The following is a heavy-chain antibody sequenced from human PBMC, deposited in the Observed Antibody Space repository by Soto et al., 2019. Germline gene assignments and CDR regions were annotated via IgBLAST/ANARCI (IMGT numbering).Heavy chain of an antibody. D-gene: IGHD3-22*01. J-gene: IGHJ4*02. V-gene: IGHV4-59*01. CDR2: IYYSGST. CDR1: GGSISSYY. CDR3: ARARAYYYDSSGYYVDY. Sequence: ETLSLTCTVSGGSISSYYWSWIRQPPGKGLEWIGYIYYSGSTNYNPSLKSRVTISVDTSKNQFSLKLSSVTAADTAVYYCARARAYYYDSSGYYVDYWGQGNLVTVS.